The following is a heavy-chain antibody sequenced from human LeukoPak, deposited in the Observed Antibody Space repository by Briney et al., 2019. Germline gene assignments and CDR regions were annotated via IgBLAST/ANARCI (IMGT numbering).Heavy chain of an antibody. V-gene: IGHV4-4*09. CDR2: IYTSGST. Sequence: PSETLSLTCTVSGSISSYYWSWIRPPPGKGLEWIGSIYTSGSTNYNPSLKSRVTISVDTSKNQFSLDLSSVTAADTAAYYCARQKCTSTSCLTKNAFDIWGQGTMVTVSS. CDR1: GSISSYY. J-gene: IGHJ3*02. D-gene: IGHD2-2*01. CDR3: ARQKCTSTSCLTKNAFDI.